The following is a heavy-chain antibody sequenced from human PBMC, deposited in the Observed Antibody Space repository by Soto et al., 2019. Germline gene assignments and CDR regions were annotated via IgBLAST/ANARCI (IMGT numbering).Heavy chain of an antibody. D-gene: IGHD6-19*01. Sequence: EVQLLESGGGLVQPGGSLRLSCAASGFTFSSYAMSWVRQAPGKGLEWVSAISGSGGSTYYADSVKGRFTISRDNSKNTLYLQMNSLRAEDTAVYYCAEDFQWLGLFDYWGQGTLVTVSS. J-gene: IGHJ4*02. V-gene: IGHV3-23*01. CDR3: AEDFQWLGLFDY. CDR1: GFTFSSYA. CDR2: ISGSGGST.